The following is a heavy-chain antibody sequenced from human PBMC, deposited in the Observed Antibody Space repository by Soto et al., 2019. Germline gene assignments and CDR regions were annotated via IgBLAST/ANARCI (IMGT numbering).Heavy chain of an antibody. CDR1: GGPISSGDYY. J-gene: IGHJ6*02. CDR3: AREGAAPVFRPRDV. V-gene: IGHV4-30-4*01. D-gene: IGHD2-15*01. Sequence: KASETLSLTCTVSGGPISSGDYYWTWIRQPPGKGLEWIGCIYYSGTTYYNPSLKSRLTISVDTSKNQFSLKLSSVTAADTAVYYCAREGAAPVFRPRDVWGQGTTVTVSS. CDR2: IYYSGTT.